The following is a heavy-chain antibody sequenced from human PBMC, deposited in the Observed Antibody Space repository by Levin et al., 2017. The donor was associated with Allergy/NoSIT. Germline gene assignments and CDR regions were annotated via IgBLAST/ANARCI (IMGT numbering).Heavy chain of an antibody. V-gene: IGHV3-48*01. Sequence: QPGESLKISCAASGFSFSTYGMIWVRQAPGKGLEWISYISARRTTMYYADSVKGRFTISRDDAKNTLYLQMSSLRAEDTAVYYCARDEESYGDAFDIWGQGTMVTVSS. CDR2: ISARRTTM. D-gene: IGHD2-8*01. CDR1: GFSFSTYG. J-gene: IGHJ3*02. CDR3: ARDEESYGDAFDI.